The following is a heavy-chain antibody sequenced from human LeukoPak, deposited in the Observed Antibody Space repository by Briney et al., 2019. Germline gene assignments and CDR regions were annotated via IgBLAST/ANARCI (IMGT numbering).Heavy chain of an antibody. V-gene: IGHV1-2*02. D-gene: IGHD3-10*01. CDR1: GYTFTGYY. J-gene: IGHJ4*02. CDR2: INPNSGGT. CDR3: ARVPTYYYGSGSYYNLDY. Sequence: ASVKVSCKASGYTFTGYYMHWVRQAPGQGLEWMGWINPNSGGTNYAQKFQGRVTMTRDTSISTAYMELSRLRSGDTAVYYCARVPTYYYGSGSYYNLDYWGQGTLVTVS.